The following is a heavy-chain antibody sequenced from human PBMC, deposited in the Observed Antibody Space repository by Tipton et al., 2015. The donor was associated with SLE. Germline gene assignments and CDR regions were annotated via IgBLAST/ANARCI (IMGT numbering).Heavy chain of an antibody. CDR3: ARTAGRSVKLWYFDL. V-gene: IGHV4-28*02. CDR1: VYSTSSSHW. CDR2: IYYGGTI. D-gene: IGHD5-18*01. Sequence: LRLSCNVSVYSTSSSHWWGWIRQPPGKGLEWIGHIYYGGTIYYNPSLKSRVTMSIDTSKNQFSLKLSSVTDVDTAVYYCARTAGRSVKLWYFDLWGRGTLVTVSS. J-gene: IGHJ2*01.